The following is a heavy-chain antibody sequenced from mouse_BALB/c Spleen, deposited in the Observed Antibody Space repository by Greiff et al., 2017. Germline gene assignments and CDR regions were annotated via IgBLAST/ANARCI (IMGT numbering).Heavy chain of an antibody. CDR1: GYSITSDYA. CDR2: ISYSGST. V-gene: IGHV3-2*02. D-gene: IGHD6-1*01. J-gene: IGHJ2*01. CDR3: ARQPYYFDY. Sequence: EVQRVESGPGLVKPSQSLSLTCTVTGYSITSDYAWNWIRQFPGNKLEWMGYISYSGSTSYNPSLKSRISITRDTSKNQFFLQLNSVTTEDTATYYCARQPYYFDYWGQGTTLTVSS.